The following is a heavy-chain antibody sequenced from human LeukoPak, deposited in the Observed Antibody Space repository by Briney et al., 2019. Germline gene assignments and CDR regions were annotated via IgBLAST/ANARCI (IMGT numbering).Heavy chain of an antibody. CDR2: IYYSGST. CDR3: ARESVAAAGIYFDY. V-gene: IGHV4-59*01. D-gene: IGHD6-13*01. J-gene: IGHJ4*02. CDR1: GGSISSYY. Sequence: SETLSLTCTVSGGSISSYYWSWIRQPPGEGLEWIGYIYYSGSTNYNPSLKSRVTISVDTSKNQFSLKLSSVTAADTAVYYCARESVAAAGIYFDYWGQGTLVTVSS.